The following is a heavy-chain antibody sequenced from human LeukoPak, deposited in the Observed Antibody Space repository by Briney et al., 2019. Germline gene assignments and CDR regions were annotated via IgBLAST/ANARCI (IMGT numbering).Heavy chain of an antibody. CDR1: GFTFSSYA. Sequence: GGSLRLSCAASGFTFSSYAMHWVRQAPGKGLEWVAVISYDGSNKYYADSVKGRFTISRDNSKNTLYLQMNSLRAEDTAVYYCASDIPSSSSVFDYWGQGTLVTVSS. CDR3: ASDIPSSSSVFDY. J-gene: IGHJ4*02. CDR2: ISYDGSNK. D-gene: IGHD6-6*01. V-gene: IGHV3-30-3*01.